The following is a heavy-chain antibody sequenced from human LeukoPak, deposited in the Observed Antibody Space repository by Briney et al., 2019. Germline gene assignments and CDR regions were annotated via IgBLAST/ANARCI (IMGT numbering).Heavy chain of an antibody. CDR1: GFPFSSYG. CDR2: ISNDGNNK. Sequence: GMSLRLSCAASGFPFSSYGMHWVRQAPGKGLEWVAAISNDGNNKFYADSVKGRFTISRDNPKNTMNLQMNSLRAEDTAVYYCARAGGTYYGIGFDIWGQGTMVTVSS. D-gene: IGHD1-26*01. CDR3: ARAGGTYYGIGFDI. V-gene: IGHV3-30*03. J-gene: IGHJ3*02.